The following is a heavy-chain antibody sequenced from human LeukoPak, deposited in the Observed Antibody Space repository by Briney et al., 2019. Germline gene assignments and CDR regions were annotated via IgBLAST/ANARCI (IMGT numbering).Heavy chain of an antibody. J-gene: IGHJ4*02. CDR1: GDIVSSNRGA. CDR2: TYYRSKWYN. Sequence: SQTLSLTCAISGDIVSSNRGAWNWIRQSPSRGLEWLERTYYRSKWYNEYAVSVKSRITINPDTSRNQFSLQLNSVTPEDTAVYYCARDYYSSGWYRFDYWGQGTLVTVSS. V-gene: IGHV6-1*01. CDR3: ARDYYSSGWYRFDY. D-gene: IGHD6-19*01.